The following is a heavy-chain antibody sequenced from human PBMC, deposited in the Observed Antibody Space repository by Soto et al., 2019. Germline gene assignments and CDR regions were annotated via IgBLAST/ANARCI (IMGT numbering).Heavy chain of an antibody. V-gene: IGHV1-69*12. CDR3: ARVAPRSSGSDS. J-gene: IGHJ4*02. D-gene: IGHD6-19*01. CDR1: GGTFSSYA. Sequence: QVQLVQSGAEVKKPGSSVKVSCKASGGTFSSYAISWVRQAPGQGLEWMGGIIPIFGTANYAQKFQGRVTITGDESTSTAYMGLSSRSSEDTAVYYCARVAPRSSGSDSWGQGALVTVSP. CDR2: IIPIFGTA.